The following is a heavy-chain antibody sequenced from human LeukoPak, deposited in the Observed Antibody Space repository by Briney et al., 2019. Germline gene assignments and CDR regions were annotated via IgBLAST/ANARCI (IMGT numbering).Heavy chain of an antibody. D-gene: IGHD6-6*01. CDR1: GFIFSNYA. V-gene: IGHV3-23*01. CDR3: ARHPYRQLVRTYYYYGMDV. Sequence: PGGSLRLSCAASGFIFSNYAMSWVRQAPGKGLEWVSTIGGDSSSTYYADSLKGRFTISRDNSKSTLYLQMNTLRAEDTAVYYCARHPYRQLVRTYYYYGMDVWGQGTTVTVSS. J-gene: IGHJ6*02. CDR2: IGGDSSST.